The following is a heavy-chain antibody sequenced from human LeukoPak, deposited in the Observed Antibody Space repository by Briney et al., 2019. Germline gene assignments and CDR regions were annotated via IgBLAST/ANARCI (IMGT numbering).Heavy chain of an antibody. J-gene: IGHJ4*02. CDR3: AKDHSGTGRAFES. V-gene: IGHV3-30*04. Sequence: GGSLRLSCATSGFTFRRCGVHWVRQAPGKGLEWVSLMSSDGKRTHYADSVKGRFTTSRDSYKDTLYLQMNSLRPEDSAIYYCAKDHSGTGRAFESWGQGTLVTVSS. CDR2: MSSDGKRT. CDR1: GFTFRRCG. D-gene: IGHD2-8*02.